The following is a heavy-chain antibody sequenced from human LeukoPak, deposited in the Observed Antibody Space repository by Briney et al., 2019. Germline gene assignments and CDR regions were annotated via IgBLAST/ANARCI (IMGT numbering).Heavy chain of an antibody. CDR3: ARGGPGYSSSWYFAP. Sequence: PSETLSLTCTVSGGSISSYYWSWIRQPAGKGLEWIGRIYTSGSTNYNPSLKSRVTMSVDTSKNQFSLKLSSVTAADTAVFYCARGGPGYSSSWYFAPWGQETLVTVPS. CDR1: GGSISSYY. D-gene: IGHD6-13*01. V-gene: IGHV4-4*07. J-gene: IGHJ5*02. CDR2: IYTSGST.